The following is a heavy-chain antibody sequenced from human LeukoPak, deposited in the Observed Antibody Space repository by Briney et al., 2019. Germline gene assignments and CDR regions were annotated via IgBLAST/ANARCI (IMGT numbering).Heavy chain of an antibody. CDR1: GFTFSTYG. Sequence: PGRSLRLSCAASGFTFSTYGMHWVRQAPGKGLEWVAVISYDGSNKYYADSVKGRFTISRDNSKNTLYLQMNSLRAEDTAVYYCAKDGGGGIAAADNWYFDLWGRGTLVTVSS. J-gene: IGHJ2*01. CDR3: AKDGGGGIAAADNWYFDL. CDR2: ISYDGSNK. V-gene: IGHV3-30*18. D-gene: IGHD6-13*01.